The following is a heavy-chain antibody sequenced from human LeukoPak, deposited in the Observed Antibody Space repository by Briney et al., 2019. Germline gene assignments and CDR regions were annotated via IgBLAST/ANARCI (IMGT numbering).Heavy chain of an antibody. J-gene: IGHJ3*02. CDR3: ARDGGSYYFSPDAFDI. D-gene: IGHD1-26*01. CDR1: GGSISSYY. Sequence: SETLSLTCTVSGGSISSYYWSWVRQPPGKGLEWIGYIYYSVSTNYNPSLKSRVTISVDTSKNQFSLKLSSVTAADTAVYYCARDGGSYYFSPDAFDIWGQGTMVTVSS. V-gene: IGHV4-59*01. CDR2: IYYSVST.